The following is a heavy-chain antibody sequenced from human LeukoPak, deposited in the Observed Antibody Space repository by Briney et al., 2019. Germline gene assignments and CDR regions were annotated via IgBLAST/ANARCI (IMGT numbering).Heavy chain of an antibody. D-gene: IGHD6-6*01. CDR2: IYYSGRT. J-gene: IGHJ3*02. V-gene: IGHV4-59*11. Sequence: SETLSLTCTVSGGSISSHYWSWIRQPPGKGLEWLGHIYYSGRTNYNPSLKSRVTISVDTSKNQFSLKLSSVTAADTAVYYCARAPAARRLSAFDIWGQGTMVTVSS. CDR1: GGSISSHY. CDR3: ARAPAARRLSAFDI.